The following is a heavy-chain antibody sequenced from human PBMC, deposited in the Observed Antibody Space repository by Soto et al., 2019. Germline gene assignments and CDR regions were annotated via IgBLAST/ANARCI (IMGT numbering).Heavy chain of an antibody. V-gene: IGHV3-23*01. CDR3: AKGKFGPTTVTTRSPFDY. J-gene: IGHJ4*02. CDR2: ISGSGGST. D-gene: IGHD4-17*01. Sequence: GGSLRLSCAASGFTFSSYAMSWVRQAPGKGLEWVSAISGSGGSTYYADSVKGRFTISRGNSKNTLYLQMNSLRAEDTAVYYCAKGKFGPTTVTTRSPFDYWGQGTLVTVSS. CDR1: GFTFSSYA.